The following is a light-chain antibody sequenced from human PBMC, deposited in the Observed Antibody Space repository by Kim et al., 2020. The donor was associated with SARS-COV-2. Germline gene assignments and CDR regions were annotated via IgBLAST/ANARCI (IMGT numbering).Light chain of an antibody. CDR2: QDD. CDR1: KLGDKY. CDR3: QACDTTTEAV. J-gene: IGLJ2*01. V-gene: IGLV3-1*01. Sequence: SPGQTASIIGSGDKLGDKYACWYQQQPGQSPVFVIYQDDKRPLGIPVRFSGSNSGNTATLTFSGTQSMDEADYYCQACDTTTEAVFGGGTQLTVL.